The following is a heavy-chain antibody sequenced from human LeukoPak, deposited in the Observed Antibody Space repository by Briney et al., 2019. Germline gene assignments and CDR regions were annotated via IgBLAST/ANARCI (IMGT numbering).Heavy chain of an antibody. J-gene: IGHJ6*03. CDR3: VLTGRRFYYYMDV. CDR1: GYSFINYW. Sequence: GESLKISCKASGYSFINYWIGWVRQMPGKGLEWMGITYPGDSDTRYSPSFQGQVTISADKSITTAYLQWSSLKASDTAMYYCVLTGRRFYYYMDVWGKGTTVTVSS. V-gene: IGHV5-51*01. D-gene: IGHD3-9*01. CDR2: TYPGDSDT.